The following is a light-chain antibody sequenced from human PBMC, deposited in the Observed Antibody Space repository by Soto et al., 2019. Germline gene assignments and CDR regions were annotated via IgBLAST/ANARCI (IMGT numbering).Light chain of an antibody. CDR3: QQYGSSRWT. CDR2: GTS. Sequence: EIVLTQSPGTLSLSPGERATLSCGASQSVSSSSLAWYQQKPGQAPRLLIYGTSSRATGIPDRFSGSGSGTDFTLTISRLEPEEFAVYYCQQYGSSRWTFGQGTKVEIK. V-gene: IGKV3-20*01. CDR1: QSVSSSS. J-gene: IGKJ1*01.